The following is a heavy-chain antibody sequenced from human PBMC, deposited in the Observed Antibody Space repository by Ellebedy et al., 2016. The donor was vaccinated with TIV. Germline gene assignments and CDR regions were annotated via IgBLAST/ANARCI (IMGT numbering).Heavy chain of an antibody. CDR1: GGTFSSYA. Sequence: SVKVSXXASGGTFSSYAISWVRQAPGQGLEWMGGIIPIFGTANYAQKFQGRVTITADKSTSTAYMELSSLRSEDTAVYYCARSRAWYYYDSSGPWGQGTLVTVSS. J-gene: IGHJ5*02. D-gene: IGHD3-22*01. V-gene: IGHV1-69*06. CDR2: IIPIFGTA. CDR3: ARSRAWYYYDSSGP.